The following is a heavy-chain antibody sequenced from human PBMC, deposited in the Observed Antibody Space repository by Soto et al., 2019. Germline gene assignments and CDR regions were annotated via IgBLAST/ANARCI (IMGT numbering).Heavy chain of an antibody. D-gene: IGHD3-9*01. V-gene: IGHV4-59*01. CDR2: IYYSGST. CDR3: ARDGHGRYFDWSPYGMDV. J-gene: IGHJ6*02. CDR1: GGSISSYY. Sequence: SETLSLTCTVSGGSISSYYLSWLRQPPGKGQEWIGYIYYSGSTNYNTSHKGRVTISVDTYKNQFSLKLSSVTAADTAVYYCARDGHGRYFDWSPYGMDVWGQGTTVTVSS.